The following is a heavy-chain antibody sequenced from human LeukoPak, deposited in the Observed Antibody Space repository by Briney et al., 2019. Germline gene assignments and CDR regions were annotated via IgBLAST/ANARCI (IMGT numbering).Heavy chain of an antibody. D-gene: IGHD6-19*01. Sequence: SQTLSLTCTVSGGSISSYYWSWIRQPPGKGLEWIGYIYYSGSTNYNPSLKSRVTISVDTSKNQFSLKLSSVTAADTAVYYCATPADSSGWSFDYWGQGTLVTVSS. CDR2: IYYSGST. J-gene: IGHJ4*02. CDR1: GGSISSYY. V-gene: IGHV4-59*01. CDR3: ATPADSSGWSFDY.